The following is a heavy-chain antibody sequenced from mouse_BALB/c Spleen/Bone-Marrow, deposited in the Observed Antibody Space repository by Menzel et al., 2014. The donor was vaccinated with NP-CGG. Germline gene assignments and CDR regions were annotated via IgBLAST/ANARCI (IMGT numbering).Heavy chain of an antibody. V-gene: IGHV4-1*02. D-gene: IGHD2-1*01. CDR3: ALLGNYGYFDV. J-gene: IGHJ1*01. CDR2: INPDSSTI. CDR1: GFDFSRYW. Sequence: DVKLQESGGGLVQPGGPLKLSCAASGFDFSRYWMSWVRRAPGKGLEWIGEINPDSSTINYTPSLKDKFIISRDNAKNTLYLQMSKVRSEDTALYYCALLGNYGYFDVWGAGTTVTVSS.